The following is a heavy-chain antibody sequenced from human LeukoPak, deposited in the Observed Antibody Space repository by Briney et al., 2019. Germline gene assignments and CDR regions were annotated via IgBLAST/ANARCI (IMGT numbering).Heavy chain of an antibody. D-gene: IGHD6-19*01. CDR1: GFSFTTYW. CDR3: AREDTGWQWLALGYYFDY. Sequence: GGSLRLSCAASGFSFTTYWMGWVRQAPGKGLEWVANINQDESSQYYVDAVRGRFTISRDNAKNSLYLQMNSLRAEDTAVYYCAREDTGWQWLALGYYFDYWGQGTLVTVSS. CDR2: INQDESSQ. J-gene: IGHJ4*02. V-gene: IGHV3-7*01.